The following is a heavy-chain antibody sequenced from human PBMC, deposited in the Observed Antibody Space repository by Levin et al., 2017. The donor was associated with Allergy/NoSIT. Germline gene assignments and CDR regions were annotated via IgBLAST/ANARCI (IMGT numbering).Heavy chain of an antibody. Sequence: SCAASGFTFSSYGMHWVRQAPGKGLEWVAVIWYDGSNKYYADSVKGRFTISRDNSKNTLYLQMNSLRAEDTAVYYCARVESGSWGFDYWGQGTLVTVSS. CDR2: IWYDGSNK. D-gene: IGHD1-26*01. V-gene: IGHV3-33*01. J-gene: IGHJ4*02. CDR1: GFTFSSYG. CDR3: ARVESGSWGFDY.